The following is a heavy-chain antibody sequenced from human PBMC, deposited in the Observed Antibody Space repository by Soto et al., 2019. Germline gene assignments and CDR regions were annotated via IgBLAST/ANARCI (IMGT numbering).Heavy chain of an antibody. CDR2: INHSGST. V-gene: IGHV4-34*01. Sequence: QVQLQQWGAGLLKPSETLSLTCAVYGGSFSGYDWTWIRQPPGTGLEWIGEINHSGSTNYNPSLKSRVTISVDTSKNQFSLKLTSVTAADTAVYYCARDKFTGLFDYWGQGTLVTVSS. CDR3: ARDKFTGLFDY. D-gene: IGHD1-1*01. J-gene: IGHJ4*02. CDR1: GGSFSGYD.